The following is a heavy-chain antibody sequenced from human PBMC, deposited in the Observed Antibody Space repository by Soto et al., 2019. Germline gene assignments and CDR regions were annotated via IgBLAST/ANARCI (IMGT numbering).Heavy chain of an antibody. Sequence: GASVKVSCKASGYTFTSYAMHWVRQAPGQRLEWMGWINAGNGNTKYSQKFQGRVTITRDTSASTAYMELSSLRSEDTAVYYCARDPQRELRSFDYWGQGTLVTVSS. V-gene: IGHV1-3*01. D-gene: IGHD1-26*01. CDR3: ARDPQRELRSFDY. CDR1: GYTFTSYA. J-gene: IGHJ4*02. CDR2: INAGNGNT.